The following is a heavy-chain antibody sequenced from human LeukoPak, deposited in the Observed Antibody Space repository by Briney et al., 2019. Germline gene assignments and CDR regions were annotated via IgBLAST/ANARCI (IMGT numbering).Heavy chain of an antibody. CDR3: AATYYYDSSGYY. J-gene: IGHJ4*02. Sequence: SETLSLTCTVSGGSISSSSYYWGWIRQPPGKGLEWIGSIYYSGSTYHNPSLKSRVTISVDTSKNQFSLKLSSVTAADTAVYYCAATYYYDSSGYYWGQGTLVTVSS. CDR2: IYYSGST. D-gene: IGHD3-22*01. CDR1: GGSISSSSYY. V-gene: IGHV4-39*01.